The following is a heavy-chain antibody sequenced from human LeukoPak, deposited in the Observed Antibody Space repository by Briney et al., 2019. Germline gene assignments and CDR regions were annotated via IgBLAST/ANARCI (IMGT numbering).Heavy chain of an antibody. CDR1: GFTFSSYA. CDR2: ISGSGGAT. CDR3: ARGSGEIDY. J-gene: IGHJ4*02. Sequence: GGSLRLSCAASGFTFSSYAMSWVRQAPGKGLEWVSAISGSGGATYYTDSVKGRFTISRDNSKNTLYLQMNSLRAEDTAVYYCARGSGEIDYWGQGTLVTVSS. V-gene: IGHV3-23*01. D-gene: IGHD7-27*01.